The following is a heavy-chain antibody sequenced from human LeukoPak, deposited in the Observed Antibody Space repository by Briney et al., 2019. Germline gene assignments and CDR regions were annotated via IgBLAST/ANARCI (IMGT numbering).Heavy chain of an antibody. CDR1: GGSFSGYY. D-gene: IGHD2-2*01. V-gene: IGHV4-34*01. J-gene: IGHJ4*02. Sequence: SETLSLTCAVYGGSFSGYYWSWIRQPPGKGLEWIGEINHSGSTNYNPSLKSRVTISVDTSKNQFSLKLSSVTAADTAVYYCARAPGSVVGVVPAAYNDYWGQGTLVTVSS. CDR2: INHSGST. CDR3: ARAPGSVVGVVPAAYNDY.